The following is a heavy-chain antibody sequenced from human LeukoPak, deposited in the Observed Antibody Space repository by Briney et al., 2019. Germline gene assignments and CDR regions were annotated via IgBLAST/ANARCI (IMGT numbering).Heavy chain of an antibody. CDR2: ISGSGGST. CDR3: AKDLAASTDY. CDR1: GFTFSSYA. Sequence: GGSLRLSCAASGFTFSSYAMSWVRQAPGKGLELVSAISGSGGSTYYADSVKGRFTISRDNSKHPLYLQINRLRADDTAVYYCAKDLAASTDYWGQGTLVTVSS. D-gene: IGHD6-25*01. J-gene: IGHJ4*02. V-gene: IGHV3-23*01.